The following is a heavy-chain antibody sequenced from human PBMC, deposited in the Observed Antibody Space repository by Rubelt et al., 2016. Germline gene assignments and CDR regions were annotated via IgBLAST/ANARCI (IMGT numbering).Heavy chain of an antibody. CDR3: ARDPRPRLLCGFDY. J-gene: IGHJ4*02. V-gene: IGHV4-38-2*02. CDR1: GYSISSGYY. CDR2: ISYNGST. D-gene: IGHD2-15*01. Sequence: QVQLHASGPGLVKPSETLSLTCTVSGYSISSGYYWAWIRQPPGKGLGWIGTISYNGSTYYNPSLTSRVTISTETSKNQFSLKLTSVTAADSAVYYCARDPRPRLLCGFDYWGQGALVTVSS.